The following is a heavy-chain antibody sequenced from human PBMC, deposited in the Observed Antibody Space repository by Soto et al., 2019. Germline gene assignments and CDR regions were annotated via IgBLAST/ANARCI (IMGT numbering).Heavy chain of an antibody. CDR2: ISYDGSNK. V-gene: IGHV3-30-3*01. Sequence: LRLSCAASGFTFSSYAMHWVRQAPGKGLEWVAVISYDGSNKYYADSVKGRFTISRDNSKNTLYLQMNSLRAEDTAVYYCARDSSRSEFDPWGQGTLVTVSS. J-gene: IGHJ5*02. CDR3: ARDSSRSEFDP. D-gene: IGHD6-13*01. CDR1: GFTFSSYA.